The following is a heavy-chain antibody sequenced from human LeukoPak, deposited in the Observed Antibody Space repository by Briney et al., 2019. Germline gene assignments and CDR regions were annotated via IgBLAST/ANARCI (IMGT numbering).Heavy chain of an antibody. CDR3: AKDHEQCDAFDI. J-gene: IGHJ3*02. V-gene: IGHV3-23*01. D-gene: IGHD6-19*01. CDR2: ISGSGGST. CDR1: GFTFSSYA. Sequence: GGSLRLSCAASGFTFSSYAMSWVRQAPGKGLEWVSAISGSGGSTYYADSAKGRFTISRDNSKNTLYLQMNSLRAEDTAVYYCAKDHEQCDAFDIWGQGTMVTVSS.